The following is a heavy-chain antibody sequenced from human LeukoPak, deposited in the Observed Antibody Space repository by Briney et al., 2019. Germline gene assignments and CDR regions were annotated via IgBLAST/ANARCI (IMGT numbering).Heavy chain of an antibody. Sequence: PSETLSLTCTVSGGSINGYYWSWIRQPPGKGLEWIAYIHYSGSTNYNPSLKSRVTISVDTSRNQFSLRLTSLTAADTAVYYCAREGEGAIVGAPTGAFDYWGQGTLVTVSS. V-gene: IGHV4-59*01. CDR2: IHYSGST. J-gene: IGHJ4*02. CDR1: GGSINGYY. D-gene: IGHD1-26*01. CDR3: AREGEGAIVGAPTGAFDY.